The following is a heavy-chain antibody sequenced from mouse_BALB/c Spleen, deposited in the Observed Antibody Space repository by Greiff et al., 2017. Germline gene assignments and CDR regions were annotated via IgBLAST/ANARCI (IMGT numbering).Heavy chain of an antibody. V-gene: IGHV3-2*02. Sequence: EVKVEESGPGLVKPSQSLSLTCTVTGYSITSDYAWNWIRQFPGNKLEWMGYISYSGSTSYNPSLKSRISITRDTSKNQFFLQLNSVTTEDTATYYCARLGDYGLDYWGQGTTLTVSS. CDR1: GYSITSDYA. J-gene: IGHJ2*01. CDR2: ISYSGST. D-gene: IGHD2-4*01. CDR3: ARLGDYGLDY.